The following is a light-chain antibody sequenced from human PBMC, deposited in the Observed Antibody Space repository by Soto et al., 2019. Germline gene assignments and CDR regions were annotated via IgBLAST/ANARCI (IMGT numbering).Light chain of an antibody. V-gene: IGKV1-33*01. CDR1: QDISKF. J-gene: IGKJ3*01. CDR2: DAS. Sequence: DIQMTQSPSSLSASVGDRVSFTCQASQDISKFLNWYQHKPGQAPSLLIYDASKSQFGVPSRFSGSGSGTDFTFTISSLHPEDNAKYYCQQYDNRPFTFGPGTKVDVK. CDR3: QQYDNRPFT.